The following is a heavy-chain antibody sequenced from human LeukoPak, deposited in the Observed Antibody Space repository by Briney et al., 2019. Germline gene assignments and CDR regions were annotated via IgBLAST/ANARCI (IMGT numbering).Heavy chain of an antibody. J-gene: IGHJ4*02. CDR2: IYYSGTT. D-gene: IGHD2-15*01. Sequence: PSQTLSLTCTVPGGXISSGDYYWSWIRQPPGKGLEWIAYIYYSGTTYYNPSLKSRVTISVDTSKNQFSLKLSSVTAADTAVYYCAAEVLGDCSGGSCYSQGFDHWGQGTLVTVSS. V-gene: IGHV4-30-4*01. CDR3: AAEVLGDCSGGSCYSQGFDH. CDR1: GGXISSGDYY.